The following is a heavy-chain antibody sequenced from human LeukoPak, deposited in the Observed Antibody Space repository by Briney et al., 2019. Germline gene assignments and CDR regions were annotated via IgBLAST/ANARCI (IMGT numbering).Heavy chain of an antibody. CDR3: ATNHYYGSGSYYPSDYMDV. Sequence: GGSLRLSCAASGFTFSSYGMHWVRQAPGKGLEWVAVISYDGSNKYYADSVKGRFTISRDNSKNTLYLQMNSLRAEDTAVYYCATNHYYGSGSYYPSDYMDVWGKGTTVTVSS. CDR2: ISYDGSNK. D-gene: IGHD3-10*01. CDR1: GFTFSSYG. V-gene: IGHV3-30*03. J-gene: IGHJ6*03.